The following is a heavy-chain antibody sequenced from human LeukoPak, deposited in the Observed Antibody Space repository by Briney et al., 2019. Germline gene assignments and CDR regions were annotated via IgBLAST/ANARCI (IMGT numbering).Heavy chain of an antibody. Sequence: ASVKVSCKASGGTFSSYAISWVRQAPGQGLEWMGRIIPILGIANYAQKFQGRVTITAGKSTSTAYMELSSLRSEDTAVYYCARDQGKYYYDSSSHDAFDIWGQGTMVTVSS. V-gene: IGHV1-69*04. CDR2: IIPILGIA. CDR3: ARDQGKYYYDSSSHDAFDI. CDR1: GGTFSSYA. J-gene: IGHJ3*02. D-gene: IGHD3-22*01.